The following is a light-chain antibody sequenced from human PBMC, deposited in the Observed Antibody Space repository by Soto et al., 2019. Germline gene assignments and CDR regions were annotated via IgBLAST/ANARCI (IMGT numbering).Light chain of an antibody. V-gene: IGKV1-39*01. Sequence: DIQMTQSPSSLSASVGDRITISCRASQSLSRNLNWYQQKPGKAPNLLIYEASYLKSGVPCRFSGSGSGTEFNLTISSLQPDDLATYYCQQSNSTPDTFGQGTKLEI. CDR2: EAS. CDR3: QQSNSTPDT. J-gene: IGKJ2*01. CDR1: QSLSRN.